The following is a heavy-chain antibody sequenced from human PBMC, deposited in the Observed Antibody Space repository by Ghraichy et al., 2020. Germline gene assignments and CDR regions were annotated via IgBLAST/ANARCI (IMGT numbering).Heavy chain of an antibody. Sequence: GGSLRLSCVASGFNFSIYGMHWVRQAPGTGLEWVAVTWYDGSNEYYADSVKGRFTIYRDNSKNTLYLQMNSLRAEDTAIYYCVKEDGDGYNSGEVWGQGTLVTVSS. CDR3: VKEDGDGYNSGEV. V-gene: IGHV3-33*03. J-gene: IGHJ4*02. CDR2: TWYDGSNE. CDR1: GFNFSIYG. D-gene: IGHD5-24*01.